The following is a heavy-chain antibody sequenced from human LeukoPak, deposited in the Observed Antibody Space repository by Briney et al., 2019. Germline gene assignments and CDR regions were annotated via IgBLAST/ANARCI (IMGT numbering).Heavy chain of an antibody. CDR2: IFYSGSS. V-gene: IGHV4-59*01. Sequence: SETLSLTCTVSGDSLNSYYWSWLRQPPGEGLQWIGYIFYSGSSNYNASLRSRVAISVDTSKNQFSLKLTSVTAADPAVYYCAGRAARFFDYWGQGILVTVSS. J-gene: IGHJ4*02. CDR3: AGRAARFFDY. CDR1: GDSLNSYY. D-gene: IGHD6-25*01.